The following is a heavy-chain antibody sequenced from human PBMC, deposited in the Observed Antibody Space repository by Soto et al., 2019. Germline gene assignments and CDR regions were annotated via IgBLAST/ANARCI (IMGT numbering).Heavy chain of an antibody. Sequence: EVQLLESGGGLVQPGGSLRLSCAASGFTFTSNVMSWVRQGPGKGLEWVSGVSSSGDRTYYTDSVKGRFTIARDNSKNTLYLQMDSLRAEDTATYYCAKGHYNWNLPGWFDPWGQGTLVTVSS. D-gene: IGHD1-20*01. CDR2: VSSSGDRT. CDR3: AKGHYNWNLPGWFDP. V-gene: IGHV3-23*01. J-gene: IGHJ5*02. CDR1: GFTFTSNV.